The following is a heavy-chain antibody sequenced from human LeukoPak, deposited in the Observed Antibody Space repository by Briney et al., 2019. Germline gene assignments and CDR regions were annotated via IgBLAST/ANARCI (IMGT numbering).Heavy chain of an antibody. J-gene: IGHJ4*02. Sequence: GGSLRVSCAASGYTFSIYWMNWVRQAPGKGLEWVASIKQDGSETYYMESVQGRFTISRDNDMNFLYLQLSSLRAEDTAVYYCTRENSGSLSLEYWGQGTLVTVSS. D-gene: IGHD1-26*01. V-gene: IGHV3-7*01. CDR3: TRENSGSLSLEY. CDR1: GYTFSIYW. CDR2: IKQDGSET.